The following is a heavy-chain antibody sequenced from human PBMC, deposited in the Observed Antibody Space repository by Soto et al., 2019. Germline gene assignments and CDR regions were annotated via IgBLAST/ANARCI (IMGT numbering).Heavy chain of an antibody. Sequence: PSETLSLTCAVYGGSFSGYYWRWIRQPPGKGLEWIGEINHSGSTNYNPSLKSRVTISVDTSKNQFSLKLSSVTAADTAVYYCARCEVDTAIWSFGDASSYPYYYGMDVWGQGTTVTVSS. CDR1: GGSFSGYY. CDR2: INHSGST. V-gene: IGHV4-34*01. J-gene: IGHJ6*02. CDR3: ARCEVDTAIWSFGDASSYPYYYGMDV. D-gene: IGHD5-18*01.